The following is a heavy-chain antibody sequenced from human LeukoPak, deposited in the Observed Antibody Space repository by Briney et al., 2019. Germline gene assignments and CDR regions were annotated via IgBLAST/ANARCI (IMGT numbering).Heavy chain of an antibody. CDR3: LGDLRWHHDS. Sequence: GASVKVSCKASGGTFGIYTINWVRQAPGQGLEWMGRSVPIYDTTSYARNFQDRVTITADKSTTTVYMELTRLRSEDTAVYYCLGDLRWHHDSWGQGTLVTVSS. CDR1: GGTFGIYT. D-gene: IGHD3-16*01. CDR2: SVPIYDTT. V-gene: IGHV1-69*08. J-gene: IGHJ5*02.